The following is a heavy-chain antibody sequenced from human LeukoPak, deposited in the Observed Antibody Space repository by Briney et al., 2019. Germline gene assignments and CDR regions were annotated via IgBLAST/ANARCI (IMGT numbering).Heavy chain of an antibody. V-gene: IGHV1-2*02. CDR2: INPNSGGT. CDR1: GYTFTGYY. CDR3: ARDNRYGSGKPRGNWFDP. J-gene: IGHJ5*02. Sequence: GASVKVSCKASGYTFTGYYMHWVRQAPGQGLEWMGWINPNSGGTNYAQKFQGRVTMTRDTSISTAYMELSRLRFDDTAVYYCARDNRYGSGKPRGNWFDPWGQGTLVTVSS. D-gene: IGHD3-10*01.